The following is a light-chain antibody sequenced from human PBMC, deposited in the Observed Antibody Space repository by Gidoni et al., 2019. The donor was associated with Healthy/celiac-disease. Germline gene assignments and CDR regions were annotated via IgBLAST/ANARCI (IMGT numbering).Light chain of an antibody. CDR2: EVS. V-gene: IGLV2-23*02. J-gene: IGLJ2*01. CDR3: CSYAGSSTFGPGVV. Sequence: QSALTQPASVSGSPGQSITISCTGTSSDVGSYNLVSWYQQHPGKAPKLMIYEVSKRPSGVSNRFSGSKSGNTASLTISGLQAEDEADYYCCSYAGSSTFGPGVVFGGGTKLTVL. CDR1: SSDVGSYNL.